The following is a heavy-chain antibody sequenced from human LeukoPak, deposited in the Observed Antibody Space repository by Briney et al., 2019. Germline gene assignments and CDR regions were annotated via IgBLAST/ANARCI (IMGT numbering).Heavy chain of an antibody. V-gene: IGHV4-61*02. CDR3: AREYWGTLDY. CDR2: INTSGGT. D-gene: IGHD2-8*02. Sequence: SETLSLTCTVSGGSITSGSYYWSWIRQPAGKGLEWIGRINTSGGTNYNPSLKSRVTISVDTSKNQFSLKLSSVTAADTAVYYCAREYWGTLDYWGQGTLVTVSS. J-gene: IGHJ4*02. CDR1: GGSITSGSYY.